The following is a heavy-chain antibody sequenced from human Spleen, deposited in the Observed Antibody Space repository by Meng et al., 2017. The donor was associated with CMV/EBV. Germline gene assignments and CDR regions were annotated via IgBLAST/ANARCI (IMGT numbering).Heavy chain of an antibody. CDR2: MNPNSGNT. Sequence: ASVKVSCKASGYTFTSYDINWVRQATGQGLEWMGWMNPNSGNTGYAQKFQGRVTMTRNTSISTAYMELSSLRSEDTAVYYCARGRYCSSTSCYSSGDYYYYGMDVWGQGTTVTVSS. J-gene: IGHJ6*02. D-gene: IGHD2-2*02. CDR1: GYTFTSYD. V-gene: IGHV1-8*01. CDR3: ARGRYCSSTSCYSSGDYYYYGMDV.